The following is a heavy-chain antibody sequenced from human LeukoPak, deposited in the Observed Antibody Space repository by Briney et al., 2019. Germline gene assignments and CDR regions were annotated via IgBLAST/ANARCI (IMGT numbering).Heavy chain of an antibody. D-gene: IGHD3-9*01. J-gene: IGHJ4*02. V-gene: IGHV3-74*01. CDR1: GFTFSSYW. CDR3: ASGDILTGYDLDY. Sequence: GGSLRLSCAASGFTFSSYWMHWDRQAPGKGLVWVSRINSDGSSTSYADSVKGRFTISRDNAKNTLYLQMNSLRAEDTAVYYCASGDILTGYDLDYWGQGTLVTVSS. CDR2: INSDGSST.